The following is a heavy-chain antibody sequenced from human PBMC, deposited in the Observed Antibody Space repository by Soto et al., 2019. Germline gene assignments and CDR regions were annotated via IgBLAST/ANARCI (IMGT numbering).Heavy chain of an antibody. CDR2: ISYDGSNK. D-gene: IGHD3-3*01. V-gene: IGHV3-30-3*01. J-gene: IGHJ4*02. CDR3: ARDALRFWEWVYGFDY. CDR1: GFTFSSYA. Sequence: QVQRVESGGGVVQPGMSLRLSCAASGFTFSSYAMHWVRQAPGKGLEWVAVISYDGSNKYYADSVKGRFTISRDNSKNTLYLQMNSLRAEDTAVYYCARDALRFWEWVYGFDYWVQGTLVTVSS.